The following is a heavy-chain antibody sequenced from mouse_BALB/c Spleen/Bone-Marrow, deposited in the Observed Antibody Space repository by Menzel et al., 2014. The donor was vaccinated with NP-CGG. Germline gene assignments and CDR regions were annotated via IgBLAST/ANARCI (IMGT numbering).Heavy chain of an antibody. J-gene: IGHJ3*01. D-gene: IGHD3-2*01. CDR1: GFTFSDYY. CDR2: ISDGGSYT. V-gene: IGHV5-4*02. Sequence: EVQLQESGGGLVKPGGSLKLSCAASGFTFSDYYMYWVRQTPEKRLEWVATISDGGSYTYYPDSVKGRFTISRDNAKNNLYLQMSSLKSEDTAMYYCASHLDNSGAYWGQGTLVTVSA. CDR3: ASHLDNSGAY.